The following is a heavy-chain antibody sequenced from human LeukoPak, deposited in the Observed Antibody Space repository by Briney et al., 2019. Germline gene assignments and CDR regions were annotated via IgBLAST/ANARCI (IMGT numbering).Heavy chain of an antibody. D-gene: IGHD4-17*01. Sequence: SETLSLTCAVYGGSFSGYYWSWIRQPPGKGLEWIGRAHTSGSTNYNPSLKSRVIISVDTSKNQFSLKLSSVTAADTAVYYCAREGIYGDYRHWGQGTLVTVSS. CDR1: GGSFSGYY. J-gene: IGHJ4*02. V-gene: IGHV4-59*10. CDR2: AHTSGST. CDR3: AREGIYGDYRH.